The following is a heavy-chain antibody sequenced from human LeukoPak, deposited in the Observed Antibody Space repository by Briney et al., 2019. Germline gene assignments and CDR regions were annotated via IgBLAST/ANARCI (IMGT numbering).Heavy chain of an antibody. CDR1: GITLSNYG. CDR3: VKGAYDYLEVGYFDY. CDR2: ISGSGGST. D-gene: IGHD3-16*01. V-gene: IGHV3-23*01. Sequence: GGSLRPSCEVSGITLSNYGMSWVRQAPGKGLEWVAGISGSGGSTNYADSVKGRFTISRDNSKNTLYLQMNSLRVDDTAIYYCVKGAYDYLEVGYFDYWGQGTLVTVSS. J-gene: IGHJ4*02.